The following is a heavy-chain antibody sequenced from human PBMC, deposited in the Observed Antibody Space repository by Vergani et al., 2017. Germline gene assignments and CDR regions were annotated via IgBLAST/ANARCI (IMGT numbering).Heavy chain of an antibody. J-gene: IGHJ4*02. CDR1: GGSISSSSYY. Sequence: QLQLQESGPGLVKPSETLSLTCTVSGGSISSSSYYWGWIRQPPGKGLEWIGSIYYSGSTYYNPSLKSRVTISVDPSKNQFSLKLSSVTAPDTAVYYCASHFPPPVRYSYGDRVDYWGQGTLVTVSS. CDR3: ASHFPPPVRYSYGDRVDY. D-gene: IGHD5-18*01. CDR2: IYYSGST. V-gene: IGHV4-39*07.